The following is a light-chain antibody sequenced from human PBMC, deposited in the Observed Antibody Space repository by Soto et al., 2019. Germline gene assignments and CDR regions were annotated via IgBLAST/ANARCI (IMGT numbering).Light chain of an antibody. CDR3: QPYNNWPLT. J-gene: IGKJ4*01. CDR1: QSVLHSSSNRNY. CDR2: GAS. Sequence: DIVMTQSPDSLAVSLGERATINCKSSQSVLHSSSNRNYLAWYQQKPGQAPRLLIYGASTRATGVPTRFSGSRSGAEFTLTINSLQSEDFAVYYCQPYNNWPLTFGGGTKVDIK. V-gene: IGKV4-1*01.